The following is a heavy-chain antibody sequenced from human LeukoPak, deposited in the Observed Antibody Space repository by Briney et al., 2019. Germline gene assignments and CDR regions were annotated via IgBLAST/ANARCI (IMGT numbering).Heavy chain of an antibody. J-gene: IGHJ4*02. CDR1: GFTFSSYS. Sequence: GGSLRLSCAVSGFTFSSYSMSWVRQAPGKGLEWVSSISSSGTYKYYADSVKGRFTISRDNAKNSLYLQMNSLRAEDTAVYYCAKGKDSVAGATDDYWGQGTLVTVSS. CDR2: ISSSGTYK. V-gene: IGHV3-21*01. CDR3: AKGKDSVAGATDDY. D-gene: IGHD6-19*01.